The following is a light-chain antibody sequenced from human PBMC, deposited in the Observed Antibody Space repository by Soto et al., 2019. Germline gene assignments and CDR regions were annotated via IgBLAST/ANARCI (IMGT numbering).Light chain of an antibody. V-gene: IGKV3-20*01. CDR3: QQYGRAPLMNT. CDR2: GAS. CDR1: QSITSNY. J-gene: IGKJ2*01. Sequence: EIVLTQSPGTLSLSPGERANLSCRASQSITSNYLAWYQQQPGQAPRLLIYGASTRAAGVPDRFSASGSGTDFTRTSTRLEPEDVAVYDWQQYGRAPLMNTFGQGTKLAVK.